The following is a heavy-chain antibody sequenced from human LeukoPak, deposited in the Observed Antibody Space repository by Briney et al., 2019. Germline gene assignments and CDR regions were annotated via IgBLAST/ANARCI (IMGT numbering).Heavy chain of an antibody. CDR1: GFTFSSYS. D-gene: IGHD6-19*01. CDR2: ISSSSSYI. Sequence: GGSLRLSCAASGFTFSSYSMNWVRQAPGKGLEWVSSISSSSSYIYYADSVKGRFTISRDNAKNSLYLQMNSLRAEDTAVYYCARLYLVDRSGWRRRWYFDLWGRGTLVTVSS. CDR3: ARLYLVDRSGWRRRWYFDL. V-gene: IGHV3-21*01. J-gene: IGHJ2*01.